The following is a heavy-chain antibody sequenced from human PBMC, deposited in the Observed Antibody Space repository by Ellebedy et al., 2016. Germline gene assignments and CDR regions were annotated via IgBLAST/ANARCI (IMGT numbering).Heavy chain of an antibody. CDR1: GGSISSYY. CDR2: IYYSGST. J-gene: IGHJ1*01. Sequence: SETLSLTCTVSGGSISSYYWSWIRQPPGKGLEWIGYIYYSGSTNYNPSLKSRVTISVDTSKNQFSLKLSSVTAADTAVYYCARGLRWAPEYFQHWGQGTLVTVSS. D-gene: IGHD4-23*01. CDR3: ARGLRWAPEYFQH. V-gene: IGHV4-59*01.